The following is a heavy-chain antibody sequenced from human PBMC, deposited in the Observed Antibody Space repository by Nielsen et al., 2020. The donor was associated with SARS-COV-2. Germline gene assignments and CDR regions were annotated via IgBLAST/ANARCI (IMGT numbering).Heavy chain of an antibody. CDR3: ARPRGGNVVVVAATNDAFDI. J-gene: IGHJ3*02. CDR1: GFTFGSYE. D-gene: IGHD2-15*01. V-gene: IGHV3-48*03. CDR2: ISSSGSTI. Sequence: GGSLRLSCAASGFTFGSYEMNWVRQAPGKGLEWVSYISSSGSTIYYADSVKGRFTISRDNAKNSLYLQMNSLRAEDTAVYYCARPRGGNVVVVAATNDAFDIWGQGTMVTVSS.